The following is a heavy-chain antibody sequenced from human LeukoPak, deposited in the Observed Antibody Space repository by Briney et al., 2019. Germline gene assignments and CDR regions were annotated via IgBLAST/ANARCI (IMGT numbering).Heavy chain of an antibody. CDR1: GGAISSSSYY. D-gene: IGHD2-15*01. CDR2: LYYSGST. J-gene: IGHJ4*02. Sequence: PSETLSLTCTVSGGAISSSSYYWGWIRQPPGKGLEWIGSLYYSGSTYDNPSLKSRVIISVDTSKNQFSLKLSSVTAADTAMYYCARLAYCSGGSCYSYYFDYWGQGTLVTVSS. V-gene: IGHV4-39*01. CDR3: ARLAYCSGGSCYSYYFDY.